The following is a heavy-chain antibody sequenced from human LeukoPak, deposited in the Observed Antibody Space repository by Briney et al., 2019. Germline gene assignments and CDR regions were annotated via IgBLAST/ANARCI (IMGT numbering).Heavy chain of an antibody. Sequence: GSSVKVSCKASGGTFSSYAISWVRQAPGQGLEWMGRIIPILGIANYAQKFQGRVTITADKSTGTAYMELSSLRSEDTAVYYCARGYCSGGSCSSFDYWGQGTLVTVSS. D-gene: IGHD2-15*01. CDR3: ARGYCSGGSCSSFDY. CDR1: GGTFSSYA. J-gene: IGHJ4*02. V-gene: IGHV1-69*04. CDR2: IIPILGIA.